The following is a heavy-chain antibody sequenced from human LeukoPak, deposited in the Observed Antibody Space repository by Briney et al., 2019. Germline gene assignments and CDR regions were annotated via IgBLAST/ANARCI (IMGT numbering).Heavy chain of an antibody. J-gene: IGHJ4*02. D-gene: IGHD3-10*01. V-gene: IGHV3-48*03. CDR3: ARDRFQGY. Sequence: GGSLRLSCAASGLTFSSYEMTWVRQAPGKGLEWVSYISSSGSTTHYADSVKGRFTISRDNAKNSLVLQMNSLRVEDTAVYYCARDRFQGYWGQGTLVTVSS. CDR1: GLTFSSYE. CDR2: ISSSGSTT.